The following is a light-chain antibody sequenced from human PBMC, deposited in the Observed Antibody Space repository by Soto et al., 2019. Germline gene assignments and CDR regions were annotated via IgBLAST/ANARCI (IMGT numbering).Light chain of an antibody. CDR3: QQFNSYPIT. CDR1: QGISSN. Sequence: DIQMTQSPSTLSASVGDRVTITCRAGQGISSNLAWYQQKPGKAPKLLIYAASTLQSGVPSRFSGSGSGTEFTLTISSLQPEDFETYYCQQFNSYPITLAQGTRLEIK. V-gene: IGKV1-9*01. CDR2: AAS. J-gene: IGKJ5*01.